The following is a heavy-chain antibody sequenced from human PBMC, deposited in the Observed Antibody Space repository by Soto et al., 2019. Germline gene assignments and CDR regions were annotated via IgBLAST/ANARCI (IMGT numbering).Heavy chain of an antibody. V-gene: IGHV3-30*18. CDR2: ISYDETNE. Sequence: QVQLVESGGGLVQPGGSLRLTCVASGFNFDSHGMHWVRQAPGKGLEWVAVISYDETNEHYVDSVKGRFTISRDNSKSILYLQMNRLRPEDTAVYKCAKDLRTTISDYGMDVWGQGTTVTVSS. CDR1: GFNFDSHG. J-gene: IGHJ6*02. CDR3: AKDLRTTISDYGMDV.